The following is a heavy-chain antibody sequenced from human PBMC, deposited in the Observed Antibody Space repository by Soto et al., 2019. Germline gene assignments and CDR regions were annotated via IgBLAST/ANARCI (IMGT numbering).Heavy chain of an antibody. CDR1: GYTLTELS. J-gene: IGHJ3*02. V-gene: IGHV1-24*01. CDR3: ATDPNTRDAFDI. D-gene: IGHD5-18*01. CDR2: FDPEDGET. Sequence: ASVKVSCKVSGYTLTELSMHWVRQAPGKGLEWMGGFDPEDGETIYAQKFQGRVTMTEDTSTDTAYMELSSLRSEDTAVYYCATDPNTRDAFDIWGQGTMVTVSS.